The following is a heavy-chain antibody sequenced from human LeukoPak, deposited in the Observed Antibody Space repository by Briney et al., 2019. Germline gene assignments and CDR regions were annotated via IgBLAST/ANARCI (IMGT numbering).Heavy chain of an antibody. CDR3: ASKYSSGWSNQYFQH. V-gene: IGHV4-59*08. CDR1: GGSISSYY. CDR2: IYYSGST. Sequence: PSETLSLTCTVSGGSISSYYRSWIRQPPGKGLEWIGYIYYSGSTNYNPSLKSRVTISVDTSKNQFSLKLSSVTAADTAVYYCASKYSSGWSNQYFQHWGQGTLVTVSS. J-gene: IGHJ1*01. D-gene: IGHD6-19*01.